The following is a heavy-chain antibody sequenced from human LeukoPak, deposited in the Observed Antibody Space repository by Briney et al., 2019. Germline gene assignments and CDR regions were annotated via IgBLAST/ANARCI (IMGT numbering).Heavy chain of an antibody. J-gene: IGHJ4*02. V-gene: IGHV3-66*01. CDR3: ARDRPNGGVGDFDY. Sequence: GGFLRLSCAASGFSVTTNYMNWVRHAPGKGLECVSVIHNDGSTYYSDSVQGRFSISRDNSKNTLYLQMNSLRDEDTAVYYCARDRPNGGVGDFDYWGQGTLVTVSS. D-gene: IGHD2-8*02. CDR1: GFSVTTNY. CDR2: IHNDGST.